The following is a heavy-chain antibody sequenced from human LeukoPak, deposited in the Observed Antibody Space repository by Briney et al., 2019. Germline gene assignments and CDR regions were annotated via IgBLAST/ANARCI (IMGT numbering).Heavy chain of an antibody. V-gene: IGHV4-61*02. J-gene: IGHJ4*02. Sequence: TLSLTCTVSGGSISSSSYYWSWIRQPAGKGLEWIGRIYSSGSTDYNPSLKSRVIISVDTSKNQFSLKLSSVTAADTAVYYCARVCSNTSCLLDYWGQGTLVTVSS. CDR2: IYSSGST. CDR3: ARVCSNTSCLLDY. D-gene: IGHD2-2*01. CDR1: GGSISSSSYY.